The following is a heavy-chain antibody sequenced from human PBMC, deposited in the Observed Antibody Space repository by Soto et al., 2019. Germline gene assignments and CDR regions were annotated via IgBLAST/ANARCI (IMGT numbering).Heavy chain of an antibody. V-gene: IGHV3-23*01. J-gene: IGHJ5*02. CDR1: GFTFGTYA. D-gene: IGHD4-17*01. CDR3: AKDPVYGDSKWGFGP. Sequence: EMQLLESGGGVVQPGGSLRLTCAASGFTFGTYAMTWVRQAPGKGLEWVSGLGATDGTTYYADSVQGRFTVSRDNSKSRLYLQMNDLRAYDTAVYYCAKDPVYGDSKWGFGPWGQGILVIVSS. CDR2: LGATDGTT.